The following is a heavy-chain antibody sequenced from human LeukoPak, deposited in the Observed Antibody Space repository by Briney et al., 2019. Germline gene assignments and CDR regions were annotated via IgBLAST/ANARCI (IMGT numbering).Heavy chain of an antibody. D-gene: IGHD5-18*01. J-gene: IGHJ4*02. CDR1: GGSFSGYY. CDR3: ARGRLLWYSYGPDFDC. CDR2: INHSGST. V-gene: IGHV4-34*01. Sequence: SETLSLTCAVYGGSFSGYYWSWIRQPPGKGLEWIGEINHSGSTNYNPSLKSRVTISVDTSKNQFSLKLSSVTAADTAVYYCARGRLLWYSYGPDFDCWGQGTLVTVSS.